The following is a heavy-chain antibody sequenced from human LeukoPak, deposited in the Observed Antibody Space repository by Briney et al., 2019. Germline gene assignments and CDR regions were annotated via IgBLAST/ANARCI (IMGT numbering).Heavy chain of an antibody. D-gene: IGHD6-6*01. CDR1: GGTFSSYA. CDR3: ARVPSSSSWFDP. J-gene: IGHJ5*02. V-gene: IGHV1-69*13. Sequence: ASVKVSCKASGGTFSSYAISWVRQAPGQGLEWMGGIIPIFGTANYAQKFQGRVTITADESTSTAYMELSSLGSEDTAVYYCARVPSSSSWFDPWGQGTLVTVSS. CDR2: IIPIFGTA.